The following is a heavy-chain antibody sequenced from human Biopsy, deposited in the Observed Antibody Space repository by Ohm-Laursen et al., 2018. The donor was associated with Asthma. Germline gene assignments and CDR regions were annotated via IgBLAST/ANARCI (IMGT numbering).Heavy chain of an antibody. CDR2: ITGSGGFT. J-gene: IGHJ4*02. CDR1: GFTFSNYA. CDR3: ARGDSSNWSHYYFDY. V-gene: IGHV3-23*01. Sequence: SLRLSCAASGFTFSNYAMSWVRQAPGKGLEWVSSITGSGGFTYYANSVKGRFTISRDKSENTLYLQINSLRAEDTAVYYCARGDSSNWSHYYFDYWGQGTLGTVSS. D-gene: IGHD3-22*01.